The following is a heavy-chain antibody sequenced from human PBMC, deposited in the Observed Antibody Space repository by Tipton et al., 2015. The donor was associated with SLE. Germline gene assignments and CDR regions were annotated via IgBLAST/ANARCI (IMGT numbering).Heavy chain of an antibody. CDR2: ISWNSGSI. D-gene: IGHD2-8*01. CDR1: GFTFDDYG. V-gene: IGHV3-9*01. CDR3: AKVGPLTYGDTDYYAMDV. Sequence: RSLRLSCAASGFTFDDYGMHWVRQAPGKGLEWVSGISWNSGSIDYADSVKGRFTISRDNAKRSLYLQMNSLRPEDTALYYCAKVGPLTYGDTDYYAMDVWGQGTPVTVSS. J-gene: IGHJ6*02.